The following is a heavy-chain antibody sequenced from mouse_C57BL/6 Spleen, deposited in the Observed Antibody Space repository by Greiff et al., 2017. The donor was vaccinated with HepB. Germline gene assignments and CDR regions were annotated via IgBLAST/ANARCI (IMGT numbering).Heavy chain of an antibody. CDR2: INPNNGGT. V-gene: IGHV1-22*01. J-gene: IGHJ2*01. CDR3: ARPCGSSPYFDY. CDR1: GYTFTDYN. Sequence: EVQLQQSGPELVKPGASVKMSCKASGYTFTDYNMHWVKQSHGKSLEWIGYINPNNGGTSYNQKFKGKATLTVNKSSSTAYMELRSLTSEDSAVYYCARPCGSSPYFDYWGQGTTLTVSS. D-gene: IGHD1-1*01.